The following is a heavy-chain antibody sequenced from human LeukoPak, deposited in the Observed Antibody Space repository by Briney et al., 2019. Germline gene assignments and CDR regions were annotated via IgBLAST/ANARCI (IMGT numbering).Heavy chain of an antibody. Sequence: GGSLRLSCAASGFTVSSNYMSWDRQAPGKGLEWASVIYSGGSTYYADSVKGRFTISRDNSKNTLYLQMNSLRAEDTAVYYCAREDYLNWFDPWGQGTLVTVSS. CDR1: GFTVSSNY. CDR3: AREDYLNWFDP. CDR2: IYSGGST. V-gene: IGHV3-66*01. D-gene: IGHD4-11*01. J-gene: IGHJ5*02.